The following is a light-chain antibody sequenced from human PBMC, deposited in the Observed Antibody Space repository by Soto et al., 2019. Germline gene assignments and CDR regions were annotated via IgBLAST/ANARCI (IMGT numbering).Light chain of an antibody. V-gene: IGKV3-20*01. Sequence: EIVLTQSPGTLSLSPGERATLSCRASQSISSSYLAWYQQKPGQAPRLLIYGTVSRATGIPDRFSGSGSGTDFTLTISRLEPEDFAVYYCQKYGSSPLFSFGPGTKVDIK. CDR2: GTV. CDR1: QSISSSY. J-gene: IGKJ3*01. CDR3: QKYGSSPLFS.